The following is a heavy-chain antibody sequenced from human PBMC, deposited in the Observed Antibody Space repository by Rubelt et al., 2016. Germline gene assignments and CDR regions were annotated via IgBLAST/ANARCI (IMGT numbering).Heavy chain of an antibody. V-gene: IGHV4-39*01. CDR1: GGSISSGTYY. D-gene: IGHD2-2*01. J-gene: IGHJ4*02. CDR2: ICYSGRT. Sequence: QLQLQESGPGLVKPSETLSLTCTVSGGSISSGTYYWRWIRQPPGKGLAWIGSICYSGRTYYNPSLKSRVTISVDTSKNQFSLRQSSFTAADTAVYYCARGYCSSTSCYFDYWGQGTLVTVSS. CDR3: ARGYCSSTSCYFDY.